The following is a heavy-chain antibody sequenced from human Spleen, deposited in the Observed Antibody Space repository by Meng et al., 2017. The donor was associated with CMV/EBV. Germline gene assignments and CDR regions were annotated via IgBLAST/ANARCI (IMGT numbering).Heavy chain of an antibody. Sequence: GGSLRLSCAASGFSFNKYDVTWVRQTPGKGLEWVSSIDKTSNYIYHAASVRDRFIISRDNAKNSLFLQMRSLRAEDTAVYYCARDRVPEPPLEWPQLWGENFWGQGALVTVSS. J-gene: IGHJ4*02. CDR3: ARDRVPEPPLEWPQLWGENF. CDR1: GFSFNKYD. D-gene: IGHD3-3*01. V-gene: IGHV3-21*01. CDR2: IDKTSNYI.